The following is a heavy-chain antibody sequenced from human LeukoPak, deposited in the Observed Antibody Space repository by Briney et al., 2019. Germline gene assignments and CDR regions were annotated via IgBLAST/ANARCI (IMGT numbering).Heavy chain of an antibody. D-gene: IGHD3-16*01. J-gene: IGHJ4*02. CDR1: GFAFSGYS. CDR2: ISSSSSYI. CDR3: ARGTPDYDYVWGRIDY. V-gene: IGHV3-21*01. Sequence: GGSLRLSCAASGFAFSGYSMNWVRQAPGKGLEWVSSISSSSSYIYYADSVKGRFTISRDNAKNSLYLQMNSLRAEDTAVYYCARGTPDYDYVWGRIDYWGQGTLVTVSS.